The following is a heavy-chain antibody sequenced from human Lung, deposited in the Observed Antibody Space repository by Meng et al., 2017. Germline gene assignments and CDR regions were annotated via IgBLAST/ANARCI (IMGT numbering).Heavy chain of an antibody. CDR2: INTNTGNP. J-gene: IGHJ4*02. Sequence: QVQLVHSGSELKKPGASVKVSCKASGYTFTNYGMNWVRQAPGQGLEWMGWINTNTGNPTYVPGFTGRFVFSLDTSVSTAYLQINSLKAEDTAVYYCTSGGYLDYWGQGTLVTVSS. CDR1: GYTFTNYG. V-gene: IGHV7-4-1*02. D-gene: IGHD3-10*01. CDR3: TSGGYLDY.